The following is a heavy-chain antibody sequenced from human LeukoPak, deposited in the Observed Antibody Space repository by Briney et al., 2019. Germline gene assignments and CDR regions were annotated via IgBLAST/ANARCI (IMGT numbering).Heavy chain of an antibody. D-gene: IGHD6-19*01. V-gene: IGHV3-74*01. CDR1: GFTFSKYW. CDR2: INTDGTVT. CDR3: ATKQWLAPPPDS. J-gene: IGHJ4*02. Sequence: SGGSLRLSCAASGFTFSKYWMLWVRHAPGKGLESVSRINTDGTVTTYADSVKGRFTVSRDNADNTMFLQMNNVRDEDTAVYYCATKQWLAPPPDSWGQGTPVTVSS.